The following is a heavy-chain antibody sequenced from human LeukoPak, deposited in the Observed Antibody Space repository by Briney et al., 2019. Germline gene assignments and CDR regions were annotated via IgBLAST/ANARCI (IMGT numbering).Heavy chain of an antibody. CDR1: GGSISTYY. J-gene: IGHJ4*02. CDR3: ARAGYSSGWYDFDY. CDR2: VYYSGST. D-gene: IGHD6-19*01. Sequence: SETLSLTCTISGGSISTYYWSWIRQPPGKGLEWIGYVYYSGSTNYSPSLKSRVTISVDTSKNQFSLKLSSVTAADTAVYYCARAGYSSGWYDFDYWGQGTLVTVSS. V-gene: IGHV4-59*01.